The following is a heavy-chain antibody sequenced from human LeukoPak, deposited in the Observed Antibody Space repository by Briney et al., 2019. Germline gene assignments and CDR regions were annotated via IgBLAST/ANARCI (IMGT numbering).Heavy chain of an antibody. J-gene: IGHJ4*02. CDR1: GGTFSSYA. V-gene: IGHV1-18*01. Sequence: ASVKVSCKASGGTFSSYAISWVRQAPGQGLEWMGWTSAYNGNTNYAQKLQGRVTMTTDSSTSTAYMELRTLISDDTAVYYCAKGRRVDADDHFDYWGQGTLVTVSS. D-gene: IGHD1-1*01. CDR2: TSAYNGNT. CDR3: AKGRRVDADDHFDY.